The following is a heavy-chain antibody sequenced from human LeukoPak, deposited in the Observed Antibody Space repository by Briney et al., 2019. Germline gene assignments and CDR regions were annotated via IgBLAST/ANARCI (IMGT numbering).Heavy chain of an antibody. CDR2: INQDGSEK. D-gene: IGHD3-10*01. Sequence: GGSLRLSCAASGLTFSSYWMSWVRQAPGKGLERVANINQDGSEKYYVDSVKGRFIISRDNAKNSLYLQMNSLIAEDTALYYCVRDRSRFGESDWGQGTLVTVSS. J-gene: IGHJ4*02. CDR1: GLTFSSYW. V-gene: IGHV3-7*01. CDR3: VRDRSRFGESD.